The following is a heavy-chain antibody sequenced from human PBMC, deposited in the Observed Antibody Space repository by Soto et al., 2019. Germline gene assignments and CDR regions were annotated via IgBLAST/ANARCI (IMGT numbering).Heavy chain of an antibody. V-gene: IGHV4-30-4*01. J-gene: IGHJ4*02. CDR2: IYYSGST. D-gene: IGHD6-13*01. Sequence: SETLSLTCTVSGGSISSGDYYWRWIRQPPGKGLEWIGYIYYSGSTYYNPSLKSRVTISVDTSKNQFSLKLSSVTAADTAVYYCARAVAAAGPFDYWGQGTLVTVSS. CDR3: ARAVAAAGPFDY. CDR1: GGSISSGDYY.